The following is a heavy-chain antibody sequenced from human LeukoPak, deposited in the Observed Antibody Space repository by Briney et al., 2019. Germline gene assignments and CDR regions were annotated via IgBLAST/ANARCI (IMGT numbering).Heavy chain of an antibody. V-gene: IGHV1-2*06. CDR2: ISCNSGVT. D-gene: IGHD1-26*01. J-gene: IGHJ5*02. Sequence: ASVKVSCKASGYTFTGHYIHWMRQAPGQGLEWMGRISCNSGVTIYTQNFQGRVTMTRDTSISTVYMELSSLRPDDTAVYYCAREVGYSISYYGWFDPWGQGTLVTVSS. CDR3: AREVGYSISYYGWFDP. CDR1: GYTFTGHY.